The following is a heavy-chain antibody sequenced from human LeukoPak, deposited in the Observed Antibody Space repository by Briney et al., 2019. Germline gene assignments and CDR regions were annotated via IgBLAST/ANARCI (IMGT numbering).Heavy chain of an antibody. J-gene: IGHJ4*02. Sequence: SETLSLTCTVSGGSISSSNHYWGWIRQPPGKGLEWIGHIYYSGSTYHNPSLKSRVAISVDTSRNQFSLKLSSVTAADTAVYYCARGYSGYDRYFDYWGQGTLVTVSS. CDR1: GGSISSSNHY. CDR2: IYYSGST. V-gene: IGHV4-39*01. D-gene: IGHD5-12*01. CDR3: ARGYSGYDRYFDY.